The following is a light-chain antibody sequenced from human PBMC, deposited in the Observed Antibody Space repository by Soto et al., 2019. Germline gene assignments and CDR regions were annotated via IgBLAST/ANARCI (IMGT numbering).Light chain of an antibody. J-gene: IGLJ2*01. CDR3: AAWDDSLSGVV. CDR2: RNN. Sequence: QLVLTQPPSASGTPGQRVTISCSGSSSNIGSNYVYWYQQLPGTAPKLLIYRNNQRPSGVPDRFSGSKSGTSASLAISGLRSEDEADYYCAAWDDSLSGVVVGGGTKRTVL. V-gene: IGLV1-47*01. CDR1: SSNIGSNY.